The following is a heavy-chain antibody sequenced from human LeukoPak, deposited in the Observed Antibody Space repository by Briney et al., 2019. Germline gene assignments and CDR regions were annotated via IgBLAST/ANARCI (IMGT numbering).Heavy chain of an antibody. CDR1: GGSFSGYY. Sequence: PSETLSLTCAVYGGSFSGYYWSWIRQPPGKGLEWIGEINHSGSTNYNPSLKSRVTISVDTSKNQFSLKLSSVTAADTAVYYCARRFITMVRGVIWFDPWGQGTLVTVSS. CDR3: ARRFITMVRGVIWFDP. D-gene: IGHD3-10*01. J-gene: IGHJ5*02. V-gene: IGHV4-34*01. CDR2: INHSGST.